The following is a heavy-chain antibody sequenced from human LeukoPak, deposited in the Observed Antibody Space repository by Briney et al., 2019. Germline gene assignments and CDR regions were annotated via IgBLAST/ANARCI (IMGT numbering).Heavy chain of an antibody. CDR2: ITGSGGNT. Sequence: GASLRLSCAASGFTFSNYAMSWVRQAPGKGLEWVSSITGSGGNTYYAHSVKGRVTISRDTSKNTLYLQMNSLRDEDTVVYYCAKWGDFDVLNGYYVRDFWGQGTLVTVSS. CDR3: AKWGDFDVLNGYYVRDF. V-gene: IGHV3-23*01. CDR1: GFTFSNYA. J-gene: IGHJ4*02. D-gene: IGHD3-9*01.